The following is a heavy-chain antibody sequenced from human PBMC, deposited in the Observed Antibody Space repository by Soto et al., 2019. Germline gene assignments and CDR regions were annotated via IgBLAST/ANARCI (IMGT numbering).Heavy chain of an antibody. D-gene: IGHD1-26*01. CDR1: GYSLTSRD. V-gene: IGHV1-8*01. CDR2: MEPSTGRT. Sequence: ASVNVSCKASGYSLTSRDLNWVRQTAGQGLEWMGWMEPSTGRTGYAQKFQGRVTMTRDTSINTAYMELTTLTSDDTAFYYCARGVSAGVDYWGQGTLVTVSS. J-gene: IGHJ4*02. CDR3: ARGVSAGVDY.